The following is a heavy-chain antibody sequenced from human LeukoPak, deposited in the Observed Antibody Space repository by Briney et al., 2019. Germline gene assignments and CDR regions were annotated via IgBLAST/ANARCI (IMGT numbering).Heavy chain of an antibody. D-gene: IGHD3/OR15-3a*01. CDR3: ARDLVCTVNCKDS. Sequence: GASVKVSCKASGGTFSNDAISWGRQAPGQGLEWMGRVIPTLGIALYAQRFKGRVTITADKSTSTAYMELSSLTFEDTAVYFCARDLVCTVNCKDSWGQGTLVTVSS. V-gene: IGHV1-69*04. CDR2: VIPTLGIA. CDR1: GGTFSNDA. J-gene: IGHJ5*01.